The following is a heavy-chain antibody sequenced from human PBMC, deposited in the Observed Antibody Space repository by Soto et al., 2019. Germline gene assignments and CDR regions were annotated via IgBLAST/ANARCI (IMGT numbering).Heavy chain of an antibody. CDR2: INAGNGNT. CDR1: GFIFTTYT. V-gene: IGHV1-3*01. CDR3: AREHDSWSNYCFDC. D-gene: IGHD3-3*01. Sequence: QVQLVQSGAEVKKPGASVKVSCEASGFIFTTYTIHWVRQAPGQKLEWMGWINAGNGNTKYSQKFQGRVTIVKDTFARTAYMELSSLRPEDTAVYYCAREHDSWSNYCFDCWGQGTLFTVSS. J-gene: IGHJ4*02.